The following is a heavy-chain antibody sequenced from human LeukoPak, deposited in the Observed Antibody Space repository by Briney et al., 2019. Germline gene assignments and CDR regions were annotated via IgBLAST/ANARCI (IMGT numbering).Heavy chain of an antibody. J-gene: IGHJ3*02. CDR1: GDSMTTYY. Sequence: PSETLSLTCTVSGDSMTTYYWSWLRQPPGKGLEWIGYISYIGSTNYNPSLKSRVTISIDTSKNQFSLRLSSVTAADTAVYYCARDVVTVTKGFDIWGQGTMVSVSS. D-gene: IGHD4-17*01. CDR3: ARDVVTVTKGFDI. CDR2: ISYIGST. V-gene: IGHV4-59*01.